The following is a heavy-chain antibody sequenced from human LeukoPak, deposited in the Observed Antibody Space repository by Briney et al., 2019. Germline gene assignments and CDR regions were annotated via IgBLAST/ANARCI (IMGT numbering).Heavy chain of an antibody. CDR1: GYTFTGYY. J-gene: IGHJ4*02. Sequence: GASVKVSCKASGYTFTGYYMHWVRQAPGQGLEWMGVINPSGGSTSYAQKFQGRVTMTRDTSTSTVYMELSSLRSEDTAVYYCARDSQGDGCLDYWAREPWSPSPQ. CDR3: ARDSQGDGCLDY. V-gene: IGHV1-46*01. D-gene: IGHD2-21*02. CDR2: INPSGGST.